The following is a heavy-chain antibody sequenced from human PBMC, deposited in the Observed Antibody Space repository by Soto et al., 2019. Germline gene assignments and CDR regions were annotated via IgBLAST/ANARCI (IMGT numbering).Heavy chain of an antibody. Sequence: ASVKVSCKASGYTFTSYGISWVRQAPGQGLEWMGWISAYNCNTNYAQKLQGRVTMTTDTSTSTAYMELRSLRSDDTAVYYCARLRGYSGYDKPYGMDVWGQGTTVTVSS. D-gene: IGHD5-12*01. CDR3: ARLRGYSGYDKPYGMDV. J-gene: IGHJ6*02. CDR2: ISAYNCNT. CDR1: GYTFTSYG. V-gene: IGHV1-18*01.